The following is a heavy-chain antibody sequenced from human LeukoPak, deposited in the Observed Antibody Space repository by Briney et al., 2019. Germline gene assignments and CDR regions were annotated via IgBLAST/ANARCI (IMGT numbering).Heavy chain of an antibody. CDR1: VFTFSSYA. V-gene: IGHV3-23*01. J-gene: IGHJ4*02. D-gene: IGHD3-10*01. Sequence: PGGALRLSCAASVFTFSSYAMSWVRQAPGKGVEWVSASSGSGGSTYYADSVKGRFTISRDNSKNTLYLQMNSLRAEDTAVYYCAKLGRYYYGSGSPYYFDYWGQGTLVTVSS. CDR3: AKLGRYYYGSGSPYYFDY. CDR2: SSGSGGST.